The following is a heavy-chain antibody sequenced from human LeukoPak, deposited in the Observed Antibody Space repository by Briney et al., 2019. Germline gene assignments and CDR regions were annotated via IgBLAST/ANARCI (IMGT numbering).Heavy chain of an antibody. CDR3: ASGSTLIGYGMDV. CDR1: GASVSSSYYY. D-gene: IGHD6-25*01. Sequence: SETLSLTCTVSGASVSSSYYYWSWIRQPPGKGLEWIGYIYYSGTTSYNPSLKSRVTISIDTSKNQFSLKLSSVTAADTAVYFCASGSTLIGYGMDVWGQGTTVTVSS. CDR2: IYYSGTT. V-gene: IGHV4-30-4*01. J-gene: IGHJ6*02.